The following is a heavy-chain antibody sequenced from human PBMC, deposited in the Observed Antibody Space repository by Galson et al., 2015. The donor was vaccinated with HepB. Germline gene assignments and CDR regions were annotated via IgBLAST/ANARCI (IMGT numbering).Heavy chain of an antibody. CDR3: ARVRGYCSGGSCYDFDY. D-gene: IGHD2-15*01. V-gene: IGHV3-7*01. Sequence: SLRLSCAASGFSFSNSWMTWVRQAPGKGLEWVATKKQDGSEKYSVDFVKGRFTISRDNAKRSLFLQMNSLRAEDTAVYYCARVRGYCSGGSCYDFDYWGQGTLVTVSS. CDR2: KKQDGSEK. J-gene: IGHJ4*02. CDR1: GFSFSNSW.